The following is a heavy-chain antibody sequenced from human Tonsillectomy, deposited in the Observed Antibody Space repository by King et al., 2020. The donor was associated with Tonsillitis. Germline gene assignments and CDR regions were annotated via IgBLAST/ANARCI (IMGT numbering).Heavy chain of an antibody. J-gene: IGHJ4*02. D-gene: IGHD5-18*01. CDR1: GFSFSSCW. Sequence: EVQLVESGGGLVQPGGSLKLSCAASGFSFSSCWMNWVRQAPGKGLEWVAIIKQDGSETHYVDSVMGRFTISRDNAKNSLYLQIHSLRAEDTAVYFCVAGYGWLPDYWGQGTLVTVSS. V-gene: IGHV3-7*03. CDR3: VAGYGWLPDY. CDR2: IKQDGSET.